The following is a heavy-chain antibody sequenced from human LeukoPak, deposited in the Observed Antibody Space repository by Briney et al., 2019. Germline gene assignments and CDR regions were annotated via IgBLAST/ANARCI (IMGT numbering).Heavy chain of an antibody. J-gene: IGHJ4*02. D-gene: IGHD5-18*01. CDR1: GFTFRDFW. CDR2: IKQDGSEK. V-gene: IGHV3-7*01. Sequence: GGSLRLSCVASGFTFRDFWMSWVRQTPGQGLEWVASIKQDGSEKYYADSVKARFTVSRDNDKNSLFLQMNSLRAEDTSVYFCVRDGCTASTCATLGGFNHWAQGTLVTVSS. CDR3: VRDGCTASTCATLGGFNH.